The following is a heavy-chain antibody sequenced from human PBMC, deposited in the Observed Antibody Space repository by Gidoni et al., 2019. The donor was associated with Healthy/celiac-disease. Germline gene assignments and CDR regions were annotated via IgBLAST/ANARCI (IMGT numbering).Heavy chain of an antibody. J-gene: IGHJ6*02. CDR3: ARDVGITIFGVVPWPHYGMDV. CDR2: ISAYNGNT. CDR1: GYTFTSYG. D-gene: IGHD3-3*01. V-gene: IGHV1-18*01. Sequence: QVQLVQSGAEVKKPGASVKVSCKASGYTFTSYGISWVRQAPGQGLEWMGWISAYNGNTNYAQKLQGRVTMTTDTSTSTAYMELRSLRSDDTAVYYCARDVGITIFGVVPWPHYGMDVWGQGTTVTVSS.